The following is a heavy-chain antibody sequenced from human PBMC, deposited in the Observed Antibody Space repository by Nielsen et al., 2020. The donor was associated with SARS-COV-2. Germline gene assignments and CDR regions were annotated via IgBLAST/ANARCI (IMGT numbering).Heavy chain of an antibody. J-gene: IGHJ6*02. D-gene: IGHD6-19*01. V-gene: IGHV3-30*18. CDR2: ISYDGSNK. Sequence: GESLKISCAASGFTFSSYGMHWVRQAAGKGLEWVAVISYDGSNKYYADSVKGRFTISRDNSKNTLYLQMNSLRAEDTAVYYCAKDVAVAGASWGYYYGMDVWGQGTTVTVSS. CDR1: GFTFSSYG. CDR3: AKDVAVAGASWGYYYGMDV.